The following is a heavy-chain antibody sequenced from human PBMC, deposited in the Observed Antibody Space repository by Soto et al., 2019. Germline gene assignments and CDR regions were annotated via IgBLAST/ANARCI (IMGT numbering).Heavy chain of an antibody. CDR2: IQSEADGGTA. D-gene: IGHD4-17*01. CDR3: TTFYGSNY. J-gene: IGHJ4*02. CDR1: GFSVNDAW. V-gene: IGHV3-15*07. Sequence: EVQLVESGGGLVKPGESLRLACAASGFSVNDAWMNWVRQAPGEGLVWVGRIQSEADGGTADYAASMKGRFIISRDDSHNSLFLQINSHETEDTGIYFCTTFYGSNYWGQGTLVTVSS.